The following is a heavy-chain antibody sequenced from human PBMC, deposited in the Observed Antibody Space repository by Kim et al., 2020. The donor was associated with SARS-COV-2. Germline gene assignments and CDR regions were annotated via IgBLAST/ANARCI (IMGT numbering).Heavy chain of an antibody. CDR1: GFTFSDYY. V-gene: IGHV3-11*05. Sequence: GGSLRLSCAASGFTFSDYYMSWIRQAPGKGLEWVSYISSSSSYTNYADSVKGRFTISRDNAKNSLYLQMNSLRAEDTAVYYCARGRSYGQEHDYWGQGTLVTVSS. CDR2: ISSSSSYT. CDR3: ARGRSYGQEHDY. J-gene: IGHJ4*02. D-gene: IGHD5-18*01.